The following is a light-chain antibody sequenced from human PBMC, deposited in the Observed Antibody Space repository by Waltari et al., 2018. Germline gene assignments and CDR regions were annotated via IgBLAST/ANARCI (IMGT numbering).Light chain of an antibody. CDR3: QQYNYYPYT. CDR2: QAS. V-gene: IGKV1-5*03. Sequence: DIQLTQSPSTLSAPVGDTVTITCRASQSIYIWLAWYQQKPGKAPNVLIYQASSLQNGVPSRFSGSGSGTEFTLTISSLQPDDFATYYCQQYNYYPYTFGQGTRLEIK. J-gene: IGKJ2*01. CDR1: QSIYIW.